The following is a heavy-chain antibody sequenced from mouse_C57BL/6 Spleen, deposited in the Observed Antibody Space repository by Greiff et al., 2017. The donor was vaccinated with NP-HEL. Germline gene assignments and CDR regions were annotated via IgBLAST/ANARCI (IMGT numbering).Heavy chain of an antibody. V-gene: IGHV1-80*01. CDR3: AKRGGTVVPHYAMDY. CDR2: IYPGDGDT. D-gene: IGHD1-1*01. CDR1: GYAFSSYW. Sequence: QVQLKQSGAELVKPGASVKISCKASGYAFSSYWMNWVQQRPGKGLEWIGQIYPGDGDTNYNGKFKGKATLTADKSSSTAYMQRSSLTSEDSAVYFCAKRGGTVVPHYAMDYWGQGTSVTVSS. J-gene: IGHJ4*01.